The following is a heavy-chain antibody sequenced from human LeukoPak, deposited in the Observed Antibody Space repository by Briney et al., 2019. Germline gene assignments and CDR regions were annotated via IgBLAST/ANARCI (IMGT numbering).Heavy chain of an antibody. CDR2: INHSGST. CDR3: ARGGGSGWYGYFQY. CDR1: GGSFSGYY. V-gene: IGHV4-34*01. Sequence: SETLSLTCAVYGGSFSGYYWSWIRQPPGKGLEWIGEINHSGSTNYNPSLKSRVTISVDTSKNQFSLKLSSVTAADTAVYYCARGGGSGWYGYFQYWGQGTLVTVSS. D-gene: IGHD6-19*01. J-gene: IGHJ1*01.